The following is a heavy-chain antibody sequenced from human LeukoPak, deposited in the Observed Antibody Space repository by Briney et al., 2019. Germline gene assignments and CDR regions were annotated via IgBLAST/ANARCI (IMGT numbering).Heavy chain of an antibody. D-gene: IGHD3-22*01. CDR2: ISISGGTT. CDR3: AKDSLGYDSSGYYLH. J-gene: IGHJ4*02. V-gene: IGHV3-23*01. CDR1: GFTFSSYG. Sequence: GGSLRLSCATFGFTFSSYGMTWVRQAPGKGLEWVSTISISGGTTYYADSVKGRSSISRDNSKSTVYLQLNSLRAEDTAVYYCAKDSLGYDSSGYYLHWGQGTLVTVSS.